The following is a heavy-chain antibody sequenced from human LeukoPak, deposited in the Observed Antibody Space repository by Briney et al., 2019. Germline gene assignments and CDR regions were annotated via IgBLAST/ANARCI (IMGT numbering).Heavy chain of an antibody. D-gene: IGHD3/OR15-3a*01. V-gene: IGHV1-2*02. CDR2: INPNSGGT. CDR1: GYTFTGYF. Sequence: ASVKVSCTASGYTFTGYFMHWVRQAPGQGLEWMGWINPNSGGTNYAQKFQGRVTMISDTTISTAYMELSRLRSDDTAVYYCARDGPSPGAFDIWGQGTMVTVSS. J-gene: IGHJ3*02. CDR3: ARDGPSPGAFDI.